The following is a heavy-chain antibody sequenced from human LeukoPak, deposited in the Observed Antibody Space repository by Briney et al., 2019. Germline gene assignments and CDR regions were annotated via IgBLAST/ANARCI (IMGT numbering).Heavy chain of an antibody. CDR1: GFTFSNTW. J-gene: IGHJ4*02. V-gene: IGHV3-15*01. Sequence: GGSLRLSCAASGFTFSNTWMSWVRQAPGKGLEWVGRIKSNTDGGTTNYAEPVKSRFFISRDDSKNTLYLQMSLLKIEDTAVYYCTTRLLRLGESLTDLDYWGRGTLVTVSS. CDR2: IKSNTDGGTT. CDR3: TTRLLRLGESLTDLDY. D-gene: IGHD3-10*01.